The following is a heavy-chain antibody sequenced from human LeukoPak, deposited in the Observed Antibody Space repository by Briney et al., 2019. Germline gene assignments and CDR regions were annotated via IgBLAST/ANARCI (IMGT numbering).Heavy chain of an antibody. CDR2: ISGSGVST. CDR3: ARDASILDY. CDR1: GFTFSSFA. Sequence: GGSLRLSCAASGFTFSSFAMSWVRQAPGKGLEWVSVISGSGVSTYYADFVKGRFTISRDSSKNTLYLQMNSLRAEDTAVYYCARDASILDYWGQGTLVTVSS. J-gene: IGHJ4*02. V-gene: IGHV3-23*01. D-gene: IGHD3-16*01.